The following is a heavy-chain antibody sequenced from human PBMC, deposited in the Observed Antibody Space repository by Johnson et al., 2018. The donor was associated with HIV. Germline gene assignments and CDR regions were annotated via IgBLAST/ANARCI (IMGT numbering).Heavy chain of an antibody. CDR3: ARGRRYIAPKLSGGAAFDI. V-gene: IGHV3-7*04. J-gene: IGHJ3*02. Sequence: VQLVESGGGLVQPGGSLRLSCAVSGFTFSTYWMTWVRQAPGNGLEWVANIKQDGSEKYYVDSVKGRFTISRDNAKNSLYLQMNSLRAEDTAVYYCARGRRYIAPKLSGGAAFDIWGQGTMVTVSS. D-gene: IGHD5-18*01. CDR2: IKQDGSEK. CDR1: GFTFSTYW.